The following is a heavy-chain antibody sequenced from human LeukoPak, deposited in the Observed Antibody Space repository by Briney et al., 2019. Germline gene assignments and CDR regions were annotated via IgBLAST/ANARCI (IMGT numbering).Heavy chain of an antibody. Sequence: SETLSLTCTVSGGSISSYYWSWIRQPPGKGLEWIGYIYYSGSTNYNPSLKSRVTISVDTSKNQFSLKLSSVTAADTAVYYCARRAPLVIVPAAIGNGWFDPWGQGTLVTVSS. D-gene: IGHD2-2*01. CDR1: GGSISSYY. CDR3: ARRAPLVIVPAAIGNGWFDP. CDR2: IYYSGST. J-gene: IGHJ5*02. V-gene: IGHV4-59*08.